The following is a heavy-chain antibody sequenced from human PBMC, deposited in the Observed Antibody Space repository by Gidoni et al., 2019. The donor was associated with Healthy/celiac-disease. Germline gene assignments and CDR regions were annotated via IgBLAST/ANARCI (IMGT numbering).Heavy chain of an antibody. J-gene: IGHJ2*01. D-gene: IGHD3-22*01. Sequence: QVQLQESGPGLVKPSQTLSLTCTVSGGSISSGSYYWSWIRQPAGKGLEWIGRIYTSGSTNYNPALKSRVTISVDTSKNQFSLKLSSVTAADTAVYYCARDRGYYDSSGYYYSTLPVGYFDLWGRGTLVTVSS. CDR2: IYTSGST. CDR1: GGSISSGSYY. V-gene: IGHV4-61*02. CDR3: ARDRGYYDSSGYYYSTLPVGYFDL.